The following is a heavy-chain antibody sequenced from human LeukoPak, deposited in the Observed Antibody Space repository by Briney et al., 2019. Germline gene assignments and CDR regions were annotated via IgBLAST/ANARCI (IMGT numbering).Heavy chain of an antibody. CDR1: GYTFTGYY. CDR3: ARAIEIGAYYYGMDV. V-gene: IGHV1-2*02. J-gene: IGHJ6*02. Sequence: ASVKVSCEASGYTFTGYYMHWVRQAPGQGLEWMGWINPNSGGTNYAQKFQGRVTMTRDTSISTAYMELSRLRSDDTAVYYCARAIEIGAYYYGMDVWGQGTTVTVSS. D-gene: IGHD5-24*01. CDR2: INPNSGGT.